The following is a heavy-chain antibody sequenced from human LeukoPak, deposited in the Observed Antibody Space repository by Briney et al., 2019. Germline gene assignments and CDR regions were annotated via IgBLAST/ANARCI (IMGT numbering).Heavy chain of an antibody. Sequence: PSETLSLTCTVSNSSISSYYWNWIRQTPGKGLERIGYIHHSGSTNYNPSLESRVSISLDTSKKQFFLRLNSVTAADTAVYYCARGRYSSSWSGFYMDVWGKGTTVTVSS. D-gene: IGHD6-13*01. CDR1: NSSISSYY. CDR3: ARGRYSSSWSGFYMDV. J-gene: IGHJ6*03. CDR2: IHHSGST. V-gene: IGHV4-4*09.